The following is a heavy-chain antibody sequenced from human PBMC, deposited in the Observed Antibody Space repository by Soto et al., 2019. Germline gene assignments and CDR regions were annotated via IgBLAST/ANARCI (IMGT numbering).Heavy chain of an antibody. V-gene: IGHV4-30-4*01. J-gene: IGHJ6*02. CDR2: INYSGNT. D-gene: IGHD3-16*01. CDR1: GGSISSRYDF. Sequence: TLPITCSVSGGSISSRYDFWSWMRQRNGKGLRWIVNINYSGNTYYTPYLKSRIIISIATSKNPFYLKVGSVTAADAAVYYCVSASLSGMDVWGQGTTVTVSS. CDR3: VSASLSGMDV.